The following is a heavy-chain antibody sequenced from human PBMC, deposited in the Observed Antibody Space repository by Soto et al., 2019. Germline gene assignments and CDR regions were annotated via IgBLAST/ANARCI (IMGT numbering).Heavy chain of an antibody. CDR3: ARGQDSSGWANWFDP. V-gene: IGHV4-34*01. D-gene: IGHD6-19*01. CDR1: GGSFSGYY. J-gene: IGHJ5*02. Sequence: QVQLQQWGAGLLKPSETLSLTCAVYGGSFSGYYWSWIRQPPGKGLEWIGEINHSGSTNYNPSLKRRVTISVDTSKNQFSLKLSSVTAADTAVYYCARGQDSSGWANWFDPWGQGTLVTVSS. CDR2: INHSGST.